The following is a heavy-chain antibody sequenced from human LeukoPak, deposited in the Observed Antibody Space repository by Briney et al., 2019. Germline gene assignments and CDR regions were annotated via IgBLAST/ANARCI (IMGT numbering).Heavy chain of an antibody. J-gene: IGHJ6*02. Sequence: GGSLRLSCAASGFTFSDYYMSWIRQAPGKGLEWVSYISSSGSTIYYADSVKGRFTISRDNAKNSLYLQMNSLRAEDTAVYYCARAGYCSGGSCYSYYYYGMDVWGQGTTVTVSS. CDR3: ARAGYCSGGSCYSYYYYGMDV. CDR2: ISSSGSTI. D-gene: IGHD2-15*01. V-gene: IGHV3-11*01. CDR1: GFTFSDYY.